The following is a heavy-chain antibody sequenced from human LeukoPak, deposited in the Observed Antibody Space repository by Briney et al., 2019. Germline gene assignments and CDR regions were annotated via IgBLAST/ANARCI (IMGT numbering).Heavy chain of an antibody. V-gene: IGHV1-2*02. J-gene: IGHJ4*02. CDR2: INPNGGGT. CDR3: AKDSSGGYTSH. D-gene: IGHD5-24*01. CDR1: GYIFRDFY. Sequence: ASVKVSCKTSGYIFRDFYIHWVRQAPGHGLEWMGWINPNGGGTDSAQRFQGRVTLTTDTSTGTAYMDLTSLTSDDTAVYFCAKDSSGGYTSHWGQGTLVTVPS.